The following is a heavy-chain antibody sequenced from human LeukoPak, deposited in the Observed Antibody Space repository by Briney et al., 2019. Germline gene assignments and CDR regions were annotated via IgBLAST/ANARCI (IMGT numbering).Heavy chain of an antibody. CDR1: GFTFSSYA. J-gene: IGHJ5*02. CDR3: AKDIGRGYCSSTSCRAFDP. Sequence: GGSLRLSCAASGFTFSSYAMSWVRQAPGKGLEWVSAISGSGGSTHYADSVKGRFTISRDNSKNTLYLQMNSLRAEDTAVYYCAKDIGRGYCSSTSCRAFDPWGQGTLVTVSS. V-gene: IGHV3-23*01. CDR2: ISGSGGST. D-gene: IGHD2-2*01.